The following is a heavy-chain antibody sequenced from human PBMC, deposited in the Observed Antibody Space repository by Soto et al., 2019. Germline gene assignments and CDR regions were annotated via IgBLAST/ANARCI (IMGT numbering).Heavy chain of an antibody. CDR3: ARVETTVTYYYYYGMDV. D-gene: IGHD4-17*01. CDR1: GFTFSSYW. Sequence: LRLSCAASGFTFSSYWMHWVRQAPGKGLVWVSRINSDGSSTSYADSVKGRFTISRDNAKNTLYLQMNSLRAEDTAVYYCARVETTVTYYYYYGMDVWGQGTTVTVSS. V-gene: IGHV3-74*01. J-gene: IGHJ6*02. CDR2: INSDGSST.